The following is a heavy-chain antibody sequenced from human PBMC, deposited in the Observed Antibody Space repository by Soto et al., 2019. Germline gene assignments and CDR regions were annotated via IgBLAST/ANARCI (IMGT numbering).Heavy chain of an antibody. V-gene: IGHV3-7*02. CDR3: ARGRAVAV. CDR1: GFTFSDYC. CDR2: IKADGSEE. J-gene: IGHJ4*02. D-gene: IGHD6-19*01. Sequence: DVQLVESGGGLVQPGGSLRLSCVGSGFTFSDYCMTWVRQAPGKGLEWVANIKADGSEENYLDSVKGRFTISRDNAINSVSLQMNSLRVEDTGRYYCARGRAVAVWGQGTLVIVSS.